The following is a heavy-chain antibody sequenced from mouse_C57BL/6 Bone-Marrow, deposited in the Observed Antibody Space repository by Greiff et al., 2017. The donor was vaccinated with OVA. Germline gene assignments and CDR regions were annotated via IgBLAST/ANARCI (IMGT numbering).Heavy chain of an antibody. CDR3: ASLGGVTTKGYYYAMDY. CDR1: GYTFTSYW. V-gene: IGHV1-64*01. CDR2: IHPNSGST. D-gene: IGHD2-2*01. J-gene: IGHJ4*01. Sequence: QVQLQQSGAELVKPWASVKLSCKASGYTFTSYWMHWVKQRPGQGLEWIGMIHPNSGSTNYNEKFKSKATLTVDKSSSTAYMQLSSLTSEDSAVYYCASLGGVTTKGYYYAMDYWGQGTSVTVSS.